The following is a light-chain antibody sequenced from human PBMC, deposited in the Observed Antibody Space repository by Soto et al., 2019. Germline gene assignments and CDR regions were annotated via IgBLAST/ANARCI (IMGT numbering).Light chain of an antibody. J-gene: IGKJ2*01. CDR2: DAS. Sequence: DIQMTQSPSTLSASVGDRVTITCRASQSISSWLAWYQQKPGKAPKLLIYDASSLESGVPSSFSGSGSGTEFTLTISSLQPDDFATYYCQQYNSYPYTFVQGTKLEIK. CDR1: QSISSW. CDR3: QQYNSYPYT. V-gene: IGKV1-5*01.